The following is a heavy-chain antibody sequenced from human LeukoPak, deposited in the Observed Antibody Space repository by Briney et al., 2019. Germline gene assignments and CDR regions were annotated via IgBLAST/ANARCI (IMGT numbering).Heavy chain of an antibody. D-gene: IGHD5-18*01. CDR2: IWYDGSNK. J-gene: IGHJ4*02. CDR1: GFTFSNYG. V-gene: IGHV3-33*06. Sequence: PGRSLRLSCAASGFTFSNYGMHWVRQAPGKGLEWVAVIWYDGSNKYYVDSVKGRFTISRDNSKNTLYLQMNSLRAEDTALYYCAKDRDTAMEIDYWGPGALVTVSS. CDR3: AKDRDTAMEIDY.